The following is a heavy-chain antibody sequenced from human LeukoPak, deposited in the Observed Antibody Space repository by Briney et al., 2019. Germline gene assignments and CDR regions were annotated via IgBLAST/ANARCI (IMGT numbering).Heavy chain of an antibody. Sequence: NRGESLKISCKGSGYSFSNYWIGWVRQMPGKGLEWMGIIYPGDSDTRYSPSFQGQVTLSADKSISTAYLQWSSLKASDTAIYYCARDVVVVGAPSYYYGMDVWGQGTTVTVSS. CDR1: GYSFSNYW. CDR3: ARDVVVVGAPSYYYGMDV. D-gene: IGHD2-15*01. V-gene: IGHV5-51*01. J-gene: IGHJ6*02. CDR2: IYPGDSDT.